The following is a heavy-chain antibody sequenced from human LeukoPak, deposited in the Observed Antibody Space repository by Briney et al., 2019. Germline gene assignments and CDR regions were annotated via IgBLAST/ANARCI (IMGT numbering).Heavy chain of an antibody. D-gene: IGHD3-10*01. CDR1: GGSFSGYY. CDR3: ARGRRGAKRNAFDI. J-gene: IGHJ3*02. Sequence: PSETPSLTCAVYGGSFSGYYWSWIRQPPGKGLEWIGEINHSGSTNYNPSLKSRVTISVDTSKNQFSLKLSSVTAADTAVYYCARGRRGAKRNAFDIWGQGTMVTVSS. V-gene: IGHV4-34*01. CDR2: INHSGST.